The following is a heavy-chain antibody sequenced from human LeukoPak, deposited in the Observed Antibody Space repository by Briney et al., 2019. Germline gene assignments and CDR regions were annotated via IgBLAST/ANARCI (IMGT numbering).Heavy chain of an antibody. J-gene: IGHJ5*02. V-gene: IGHV3-9*01. D-gene: IGHD1-7*01. CDR1: GFTFDDYA. CDR3: AKDKDWNYYNWFDP. Sequence: SLRLSCAAPGFTFDDYAMHWVRHAPGKGLEWASGISWNSGSIGYADSVKGRFTISRDNAKNSLYLQMNSLRAEDTALYYCAKDKDWNYYNWFDPWGQGTLVTVSS. CDR2: ISWNSGSI.